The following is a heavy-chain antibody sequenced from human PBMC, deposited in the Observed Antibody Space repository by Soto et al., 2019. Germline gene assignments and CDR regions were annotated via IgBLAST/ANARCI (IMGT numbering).Heavy chain of an antibody. CDR2: IWHDGSIK. V-gene: IGHV3-33*01. CDR1: GFTFSSYG. Sequence: PGGSLRLSCAASGFTFSSYGMHWVRQAPGKGLEWVAVIWHDGSIKYYGESVKGRFTISRDNSKSTLYLQMNSPRVEDTAVYYCARDERGTYFDYWGQGALVTVSS. J-gene: IGHJ4*02. D-gene: IGHD1-7*01. CDR3: ARDERGTYFDY.